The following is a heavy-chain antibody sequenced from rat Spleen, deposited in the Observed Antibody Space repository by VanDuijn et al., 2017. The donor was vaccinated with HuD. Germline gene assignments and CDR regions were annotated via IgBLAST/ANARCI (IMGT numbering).Heavy chain of an antibody. CDR3: TIHPRY. CDR2: MRYNGDT. Sequence: QVQLKESGPGLVQPSQTLSLTCTVSGFSLTSYHVHWVRQPPGKGLEWMGRMRYNGDTSYNSALKSRLSISRDTSKNQVFLKMNSLQTDDTGTYYCTIHPRYWGQGLMVTVSS. CDR1: GFSLTSYH. V-gene: IGHV2-63*01. J-gene: IGHJ2*01. D-gene: IGHD3-1*01.